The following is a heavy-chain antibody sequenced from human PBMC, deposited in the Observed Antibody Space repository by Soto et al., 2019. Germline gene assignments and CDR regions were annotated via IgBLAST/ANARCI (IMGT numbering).Heavy chain of an antibody. CDR1: GGSISSYY. V-gene: IGHV4-59*08. Sequence: QVQLQESGPGLVKPSETLSLTCSVSGGSISSYYWSWIRQPPGKGLEWIAYIYYSGTSYNPSLKSRASISLDTPNNQFSLKLSSVTAADTAVYYCARTYDGSGPNSGGYGFDIWGQGTMVTVSS. J-gene: IGHJ3*02. CDR3: ARTYDGSGPNSGGYGFDI. CDR2: IYYSGT. D-gene: IGHD3-22*01.